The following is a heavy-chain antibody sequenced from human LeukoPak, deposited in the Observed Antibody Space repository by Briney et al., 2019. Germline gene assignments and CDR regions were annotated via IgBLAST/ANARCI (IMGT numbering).Heavy chain of an antibody. CDR1: GFTFDDYA. J-gene: IGHJ5*02. V-gene: IGHV3-23*01. Sequence: PGGSLRLSCAASGFTFDDYAMNWVRQAPGKGLEWVSAISETGDRTHYADSVKGRFTVSRDNPKDTLYLQMDSLRAEDTAVYYCAKQFVDIWGQGTLVTVSS. CDR2: ISETGDRT. CDR3: AKQFVDI. D-gene: IGHD5-24*01.